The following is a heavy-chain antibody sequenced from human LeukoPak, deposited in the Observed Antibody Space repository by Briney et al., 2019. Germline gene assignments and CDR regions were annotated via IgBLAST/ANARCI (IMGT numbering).Heavy chain of an antibody. Sequence: GGYLRLSCAASGFTFSSYGLHWVRQAPGKGLEWVAFIRNDESNKYYADSVKGRFTISRDNSKNTVYLQMSSLRPEDTAMYYCAKYCSSTNCYWAWGQGTLVTVSS. V-gene: IGHV3-30*02. CDR1: GFTFSSYG. J-gene: IGHJ4*02. CDR2: IRNDESNK. CDR3: AKYCSSTNCYWA. D-gene: IGHD2-2*01.